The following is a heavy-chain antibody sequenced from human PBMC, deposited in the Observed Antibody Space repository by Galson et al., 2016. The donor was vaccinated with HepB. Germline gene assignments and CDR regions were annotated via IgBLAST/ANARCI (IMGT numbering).Heavy chain of an antibody. J-gene: IGHJ4*02. CDR1: GFTFSRYH. CDR2: ISTSSSIK. D-gene: IGHD2-15*01. Sequence: SLRLSCAASGFTFSRYHMNWDRQAPGKGLEWVSYISTSSSIKYYADSVKGRFTISRDNAKNSLYLQLNSQRDEDTAVYFCARDVRVADYLGQGTLVTVSS. V-gene: IGHV3-48*02. CDR3: ARDVRVADY.